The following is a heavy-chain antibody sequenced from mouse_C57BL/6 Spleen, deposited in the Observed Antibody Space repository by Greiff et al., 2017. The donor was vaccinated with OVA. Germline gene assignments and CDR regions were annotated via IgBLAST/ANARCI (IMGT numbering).Heavy chain of an antibody. Sequence: EVHPVESGEGLVKPGGSLKLSCAASGFTFSSYAMSWVRQTPEKRLEWVAYISSGGDYIYYADTVKGRFTISRDNARNTLYLQMSSLKSEDTAMYYCTRDSYGSSSEYDFDYWGQGTTLTVSS. CDR2: ISSGGDYI. D-gene: IGHD1-1*01. CDR1: GFTFSSYA. J-gene: IGHJ2*01. V-gene: IGHV5-9-1*02. CDR3: TRDSYGSSSEYDFDY.